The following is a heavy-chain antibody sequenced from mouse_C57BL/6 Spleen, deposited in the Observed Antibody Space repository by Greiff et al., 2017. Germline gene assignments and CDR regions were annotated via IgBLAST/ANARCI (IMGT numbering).Heavy chain of an antibody. J-gene: IGHJ3*01. Sequence: EVQLQQSGPELVKPGASVKISCKASGYTFTDYYMNWVKQSHGKSLEWIGDINPNNGGTSYNQKFKGKATLTVDKSSSTAYMERRSLTSEDSAVYYCAREIHCYGSKEVAYWGQGTLVTVSA. CDR2: INPNNGGT. D-gene: IGHD1-1*01. CDR3: AREIHCYGSKEVAY. V-gene: IGHV1-26*01. CDR1: GYTFTDYY.